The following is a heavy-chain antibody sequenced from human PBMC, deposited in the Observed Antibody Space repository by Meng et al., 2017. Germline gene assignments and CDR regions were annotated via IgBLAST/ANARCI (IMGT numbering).Heavy chain of an antibody. V-gene: IGHV4-34*01. D-gene: IGHD5-24*01. Sequence: SQTLSLTCAVYGGSFRGYYWSWIRQPPGKGLEWIGEINHSGSTNYNPSLKSRVTISVDTSKNQFSLKLSPVTAADTAVYYCARSTLERWLQLRYFDYWGQGTLVTVSS. CDR2: INHSGST. CDR3: ARSTLERWLQLRYFDY. CDR1: GGSFRGYY. J-gene: IGHJ4*02.